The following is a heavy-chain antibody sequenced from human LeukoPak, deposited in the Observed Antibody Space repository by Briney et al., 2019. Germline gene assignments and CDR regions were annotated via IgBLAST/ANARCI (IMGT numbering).Heavy chain of an antibody. J-gene: IGHJ4*02. CDR3: ASVPAL. V-gene: IGHV4-59*08. Sequence: SETLSLTCTVSGGSISNCYWSWIRQPPGKGLEWIGYIYSGSNKNNPTLKRGETISEDTSKNQISLKFTPVTAADTAVYYCASVPALWGQGPLVTVSS. CDR1: GGSISNCY. CDR2: IYSGSN.